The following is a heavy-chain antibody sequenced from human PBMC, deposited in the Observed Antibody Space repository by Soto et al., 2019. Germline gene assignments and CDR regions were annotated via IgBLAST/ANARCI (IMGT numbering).Heavy chain of an antibody. CDR2: IYYSGST. J-gene: IGHJ4*02. Sequence: PSETLSLACTVSGYSISSYYWSWIRQPPGKGLEWIGYIYYSGSTNYNPSLKSRVTISVDTSKNQFSLKLSSVTAADTAVYYCARESTPMVWAYWGQGTLVTVSS. CDR3: ARESTPMVWAY. CDR1: GYSISSYY. D-gene: IGHD3-10*01. V-gene: IGHV4-59*01.